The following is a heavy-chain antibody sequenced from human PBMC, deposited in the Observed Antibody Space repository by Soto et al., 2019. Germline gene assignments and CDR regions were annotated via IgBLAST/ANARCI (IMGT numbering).Heavy chain of an antibody. Sequence: QVQLQESGPGLVKPSETLSLTCTVSGGSVSSGSYYWSWIRQPPGKGLEWIGYIYYSGSTNYNPSLKSRVTISVDTSKNQFSLKLSSVTAADTAVYYCARDSITITTHHYYYYGMDVWGQGTTVTVSS. D-gene: IGHD3-3*01. V-gene: IGHV4-61*01. CDR3: ARDSITITTHHYYYYGMDV. CDR1: GGSVSSGSYY. J-gene: IGHJ6*02. CDR2: IYYSGST.